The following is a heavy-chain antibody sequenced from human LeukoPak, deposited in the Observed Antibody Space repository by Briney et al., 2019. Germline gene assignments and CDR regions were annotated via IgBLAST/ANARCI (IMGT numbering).Heavy chain of an antibody. CDR1: GYTFTSYY. CDR2: INPSGGST. Sequence: ASVKVSCKASGYTFTSYYMHWVRQAPGQGLEWMGIINPSGGSTSYAQKFQGRVTMTRDTSTSTVYMELSSLRAEDTAVYYCARDPVNCSGGSCYPYYFDYWGQGTLVTVSS. D-gene: IGHD2-15*01. CDR3: ARDPVNCSGGSCYPYYFDY. V-gene: IGHV1-46*01. J-gene: IGHJ4*02.